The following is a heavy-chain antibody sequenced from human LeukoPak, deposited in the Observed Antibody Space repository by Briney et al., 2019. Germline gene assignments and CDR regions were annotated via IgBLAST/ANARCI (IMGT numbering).Heavy chain of an antibody. J-gene: IGHJ4*02. CDR2: MRYDGDNK. CDR1: GFTFSNFG. V-gene: IGHV3-30*02. D-gene: IGHD3-22*01. Sequence: PGGSLRLSCIASGFTFSNFGMHWVRQAPGKGLEWVAFMRYDGDNKYYADSVKGRFTISRDNSKNTLYLQMNSLRAEDTAVYYCAKDSVMIVVVRTSGFDYWGQGTLVTVSS. CDR3: AKDSVMIVVVRTSGFDY.